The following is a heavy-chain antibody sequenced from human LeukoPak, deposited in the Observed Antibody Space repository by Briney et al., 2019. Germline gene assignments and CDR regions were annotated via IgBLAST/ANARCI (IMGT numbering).Heavy chain of an antibody. CDR3: ARDARPYDYVWGSYRRNAFDI. V-gene: IGHV4-30-4*01. J-gene: IGHJ3*02. CDR2: FCNSRST. Sequence: ASETLSLTCTVSGGSISSGDYYWSWIRQPPGRGGEWIGYFCNSRSTYYNPSLKSRVTISVDASKTQDSLKRSSVTAADTAVYYCARDARPYDYVWGSYRRNAFDIWGQGTMVTVSS. CDR1: GGSISSGDYY. D-gene: IGHD3-16*02.